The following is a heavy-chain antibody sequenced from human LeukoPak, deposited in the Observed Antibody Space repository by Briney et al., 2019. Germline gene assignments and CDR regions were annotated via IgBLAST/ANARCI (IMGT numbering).Heavy chain of an antibody. J-gene: IGHJ4*02. D-gene: IGHD5-18*01. CDR2: ISWNSGSI. V-gene: IGHV3-9*01. CDR3: AKGDQYTYGSAVGY. Sequence: GGSLRLSCAASGFTFDEYAMHWVRQTPGEGLEWGSDISWNSGSIGYADSVKGRFTISRDNAKNSLYLQMNSLRAEDTALYYCAKGDQYTYGSAVGYWGQGTLVTVSS. CDR1: GFTFDEYA.